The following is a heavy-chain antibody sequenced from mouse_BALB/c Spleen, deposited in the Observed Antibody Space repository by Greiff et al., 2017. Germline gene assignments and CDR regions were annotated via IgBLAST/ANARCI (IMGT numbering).Heavy chain of an antibody. CDR1: GFAFSSYD. CDR2: ISSGGGST. Sequence: DVQLVESGGGLVKPGGSLKLSCAASGFAFSSYDMSWVRQTPEKRLEWVAYISSGGGSTYYPDTVKGRFTLSRDNAKNTLYLQMSSLKSEDTAMYYCARKEGDAAWFAYWGQGTLVTVSA. J-gene: IGHJ3*01. V-gene: IGHV5-12-1*01. CDR3: ARKEGDAAWFAY. D-gene: IGHD2-13*01.